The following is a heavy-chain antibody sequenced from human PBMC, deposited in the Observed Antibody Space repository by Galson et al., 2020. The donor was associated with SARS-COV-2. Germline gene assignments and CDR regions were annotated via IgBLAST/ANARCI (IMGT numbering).Heavy chain of an antibody. J-gene: IGHJ4*02. V-gene: IGHV4-59*08. CDR3: AKLAEGRRSSEDY. CDR1: IGSMTSHY. D-gene: IGHD1-26*01. Sequence: ETSETLSLTCAVSIGSMTSHYWSWIRQAPGKGLGWIGYISYSGSTTYNPSLKSRVTISIDTSKNQFSLKLTSVTAADTALYYCAKLAEGRRSSEDYWGQGTLVTVSS. CDR2: ISYSGST.